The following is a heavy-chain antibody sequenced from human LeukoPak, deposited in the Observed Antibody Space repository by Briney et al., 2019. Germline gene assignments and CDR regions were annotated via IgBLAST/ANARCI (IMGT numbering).Heavy chain of an antibody. D-gene: IGHD1-26*01. J-gene: IGHJ6*03. CDR2: MYSSGST. CDR3: ARVVGIVGATVLSYYMDV. V-gene: IGHV4-39*07. CDR1: GGSISSSSYY. Sequence: SETLSLTCTVSGGSISSSSYYWGWIRQPPGKGLEWIGSMYSSGSTYYNPSLKSRVTISVDTSKNQFSLKLSSVTAADTAVYYCARVVGIVGATVLSYYMDVWGKGTTVTVSS.